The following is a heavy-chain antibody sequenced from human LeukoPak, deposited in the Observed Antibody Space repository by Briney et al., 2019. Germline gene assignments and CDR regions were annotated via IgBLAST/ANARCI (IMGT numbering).Heavy chain of an antibody. CDR1: GFTFSSYA. J-gene: IGHJ4*02. Sequence: GGSLRLSCAASGFTFSSYAMSWVRQAPGKGLEWVSAISGSGGSTYYADSVKGRFTISRDNSKNTLYLQMNSLRTEDTAVYYCAKSNYGDYLFDYWGQGTLVTVSS. CDR2: ISGSGGST. D-gene: IGHD4-17*01. CDR3: AKSNYGDYLFDY. V-gene: IGHV3-23*01.